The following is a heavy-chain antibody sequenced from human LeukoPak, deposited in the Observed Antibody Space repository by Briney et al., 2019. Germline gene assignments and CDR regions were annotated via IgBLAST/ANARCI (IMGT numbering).Heavy chain of an antibody. Sequence: GESLKISCKGSGYPFTTYWIGWVRQMPGKGLEWMGIIYPDNSDIIYSPSLQGQVTISADKSISTAYLQWSSLRASDTAMYYCARRCTRRSGGTCYSDPYAFDVWGQGTMVTVSS. CDR3: ARRCTRRSGGTCYSDPYAFDV. J-gene: IGHJ3*01. CDR2: IYPDNSDI. V-gene: IGHV5-51*01. D-gene: IGHD2-15*01. CDR1: GYPFTTYW.